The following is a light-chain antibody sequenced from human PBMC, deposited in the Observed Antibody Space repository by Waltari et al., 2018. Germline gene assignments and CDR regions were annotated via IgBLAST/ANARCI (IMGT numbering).Light chain of an antibody. Sequence: DIQMTQSPSSLSASVGDRVTITCQATQDITTYLKWYQQKPGKAPKPLIYAGSNWETGVPSRFSGGTSGTDFILTISSLQPDDSATYYCQQYNSLPFTFGPGTKVEI. CDR1: QDITTY. V-gene: IGKV1-33*01. CDR3: QQYNSLPFT. CDR2: AGS. J-gene: IGKJ3*01.